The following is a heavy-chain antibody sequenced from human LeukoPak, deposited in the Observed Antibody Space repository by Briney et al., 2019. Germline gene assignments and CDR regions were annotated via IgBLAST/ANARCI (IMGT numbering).Heavy chain of an antibody. CDR3: ARRGKRITIFGVVHHFDY. Sequence: GESLKISCKGSGYSFTSYWIGWVRQMPGKGLEWMGIIYPGDSDTRYSPSFQGQVTISADKSISTAYLQWSSLKASDTAMYYCARRGKRITIFGVVHHFDYWGQGTLVTVSS. D-gene: IGHD3-3*01. J-gene: IGHJ4*02. CDR1: GYSFTSYW. V-gene: IGHV5-51*01. CDR2: IYPGDSDT.